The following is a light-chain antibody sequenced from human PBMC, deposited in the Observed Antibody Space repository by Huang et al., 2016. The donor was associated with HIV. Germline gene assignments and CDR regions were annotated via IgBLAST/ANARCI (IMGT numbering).Light chain of an antibody. Sequence: EIVLTQSPATLSLSPGERATLSCRASQSVSSYLAWYQQKPGQAPRLLIYDAYNRATGIPARFSGGGSGTDFTLTISSLEPEDFAVYYCQQRSNWPPAFGQGTRLEIK. CDR3: QQRSNWPPA. CDR1: QSVSSY. CDR2: DAY. V-gene: IGKV3-11*01. J-gene: IGKJ5*01.